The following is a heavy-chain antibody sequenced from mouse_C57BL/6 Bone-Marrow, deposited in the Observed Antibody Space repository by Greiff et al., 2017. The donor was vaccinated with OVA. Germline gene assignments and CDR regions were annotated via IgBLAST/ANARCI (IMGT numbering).Heavy chain of an antibody. D-gene: IGHD2-3*01. V-gene: IGHV1-81*01. J-gene: IGHJ4*01. Sequence: VQLQQSGAELARPGASVKLSCKASGYTFTSYGISWVKQRTGQGLEWIGEISPRSGNTYYNEKFKGKATLTADKSSSTAYMELRSLTSEDSAVYFCARGGSRWLPYYAMDYWGQGTSVTVSS. CDR2: ISPRSGNT. CDR1: GYTFTSYG. CDR3: ARGGSRWLPYYAMDY.